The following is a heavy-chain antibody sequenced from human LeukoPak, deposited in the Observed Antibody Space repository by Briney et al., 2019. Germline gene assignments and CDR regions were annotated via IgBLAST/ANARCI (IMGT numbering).Heavy chain of an antibody. V-gene: IGHV4-59*08. D-gene: IGHD6-19*01. Sequence: SETLSLTCTVSGGSVSSYYWSWIRQPPGKGLEWIGYIYYSGSTNYNPSLKSRVTISVDTSKNQFSLKLSSVTAADTAVYYCANTGPPPYSSGWSSPVVYYFDDWGQGTLVTVSS. CDR1: GGSVSSYY. CDR3: ANTGPPPYSSGWSSPVVYYFDD. J-gene: IGHJ4*02. CDR2: IYYSGST.